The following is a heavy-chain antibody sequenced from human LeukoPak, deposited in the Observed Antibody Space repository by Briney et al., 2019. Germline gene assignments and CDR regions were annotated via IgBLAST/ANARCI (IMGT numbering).Heavy chain of an antibody. CDR3: AKDIGGGLLEY. V-gene: IGHV3-43*02. J-gene: IGHJ4*02. CDR2: INGDGNT. Sequence: GGSLRLFCAASGFNFGRNSMHWARQVPGKGLEWLSLINGDGNTYYAASVNGRFTVSRDNSKNSLYLQMSSLRPEDTALYYCAKDIGGGLLEYWGQGTLVTVSS. CDR1: GFNFGRNS. D-gene: IGHD2-15*01.